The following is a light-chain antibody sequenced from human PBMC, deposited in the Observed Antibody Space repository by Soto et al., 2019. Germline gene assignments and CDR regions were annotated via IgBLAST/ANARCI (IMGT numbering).Light chain of an antibody. V-gene: IGKV1-6*01. J-gene: IGKJ1*01. CDR1: QVIRND. CDR2: GAS. CDR3: LQDYDYPWT. Sequence: AIQMTQSPSSLSASVGDRVTITCRASQVIRNDLGWYQQKPGKAPKVLIYGASTLQSGVPSRFSGSWSGTDFTLTISSLQPEDFAPYYCLQDYDYPWTFGQGTKVELK.